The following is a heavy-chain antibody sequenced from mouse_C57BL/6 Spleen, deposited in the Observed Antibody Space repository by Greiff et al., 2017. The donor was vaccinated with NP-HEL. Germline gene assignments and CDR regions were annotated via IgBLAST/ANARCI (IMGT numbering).Heavy chain of an antibody. V-gene: IGHV1-42*01. J-gene: IGHJ4*01. CDR1: GYSFTGYY. CDR2: INPSTGGT. Sequence: VQLQQSGPELVKPGASVKISCKASGYSFTGYYMNWVKQSPEKSLEWIGEINPSTGGTTYNQKFKAKATLTVDKSSSTAYMQLKSLTSEDSAVYYCARVTTVVGYAMDYWGQGTSVTVSS. CDR3: ARVTTVVGYAMDY. D-gene: IGHD1-1*01.